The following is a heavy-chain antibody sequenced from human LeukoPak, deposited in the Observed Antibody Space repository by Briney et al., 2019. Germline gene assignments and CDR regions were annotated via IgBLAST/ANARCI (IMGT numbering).Heavy chain of an antibody. D-gene: IGHD2-15*01. V-gene: IGHV3-30*02. J-gene: IGHJ4*02. Sequence: GGSLRLSCAASGFTVSSNYMSWVRQAPGKGLEWVAFIRYDGSNKYYADSVKGRFTISRDNSKNTLYLQMNSLRAGDTAVYYCARAGYCSGGSCPRGFDYWGQGTLVTVSS. CDR3: ARAGYCSGGSCPRGFDY. CDR1: GFTVSSNY. CDR2: IRYDGSNK.